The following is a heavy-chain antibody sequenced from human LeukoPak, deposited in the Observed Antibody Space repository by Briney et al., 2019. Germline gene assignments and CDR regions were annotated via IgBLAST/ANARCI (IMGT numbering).Heavy chain of an antibody. CDR3: ARDGFSYYGSARGWFDP. CDR2: INHSGST. Sequence: PSGTLSLTCAVYGGSFSGYYWSWIRQPPGKGLEWIGEINHSGSTNYNPSLKSRVTISVDTSKNQFSLKLSSVTAADTAVYYCARDGFSYYGSARGWFDPWGQGTLVTVSS. J-gene: IGHJ5*02. V-gene: IGHV4-34*01. D-gene: IGHD3-10*01. CDR1: GGSFSGYY.